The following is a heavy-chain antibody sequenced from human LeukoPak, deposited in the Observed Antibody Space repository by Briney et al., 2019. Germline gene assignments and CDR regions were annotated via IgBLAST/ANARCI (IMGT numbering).Heavy chain of an antibody. CDR2: ISSSSSYI. Sequence: GGSLRLSCAASGFTFSSYSMNWVRQAPGKGLEWVSSISSSSSYIYYADSVKGRFTISRDNAKNSLYLQMNSLRAEDTAVYYCARPPLAIRGVTINWGQGTLVTVSS. V-gene: IGHV3-21*01. CDR3: ARPPLAIRGVTIN. CDR1: GFTFSSYS. J-gene: IGHJ4*02. D-gene: IGHD3-10*01.